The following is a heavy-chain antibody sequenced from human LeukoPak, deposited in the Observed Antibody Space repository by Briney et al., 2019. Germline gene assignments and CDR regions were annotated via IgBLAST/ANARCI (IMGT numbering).Heavy chain of an antibody. CDR2: IYYSGST. J-gene: IGHJ4*02. Sequence: PSETLSLTCTVSAGFVSNSNYYWGWIRQPPGKGLEWIGSIYYSGSTYYNPSLKSRVTISVDTSKNQFPLKLSSVTAADTAVYYCARGTYCGGDCYTFFDYWGQGTLVTVSS. CDR1: AGFVSNSNYY. D-gene: IGHD2-21*02. V-gene: IGHV4-39*06. CDR3: ARGTYCGGDCYTFFDY.